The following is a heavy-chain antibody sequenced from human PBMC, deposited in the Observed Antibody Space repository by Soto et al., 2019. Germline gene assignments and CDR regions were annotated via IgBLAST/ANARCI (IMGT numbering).Heavy chain of an antibody. Sequence: QVQLQESGPGLVKPSGTLSLTCAVSGVSMSGSDWWSWIRQPTEKGLEWIGEIRDTGRTNYNPTLKSRVTMSVDRSKHHLSLHMNSVPATDTAVYYCARHGDYYFDYWGQGTLAIVSS. J-gene: IGHJ4*02. D-gene: IGHD4-17*01. CDR2: IRDTGRT. V-gene: IGHV4-4*02. CDR3: ARHGDYYFDY. CDR1: GVSMSGSDW.